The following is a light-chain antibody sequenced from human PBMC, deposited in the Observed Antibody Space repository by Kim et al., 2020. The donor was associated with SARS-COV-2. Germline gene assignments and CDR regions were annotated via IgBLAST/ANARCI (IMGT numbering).Light chain of an antibody. CDR2: RDN. V-gene: IGLV10-54*01. CDR3: SEWDTSLSGWV. CDR1: SKNVGNEG. J-gene: IGLJ3*02. Sequence: LTQPPSVSKGLRQTATLTCIGNSKNVGNEGAAWLQQHQGHPPKLLFYRDNNRPSGIPERLSASRSGNTASLTITGPQPEDEADYHCSEWDTSLSGWV.